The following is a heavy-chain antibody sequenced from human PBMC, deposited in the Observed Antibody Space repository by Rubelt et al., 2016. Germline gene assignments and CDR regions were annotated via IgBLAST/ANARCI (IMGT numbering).Heavy chain of an antibody. Sequence: VESGGGLVKPGGSPRLSCAASGFSFSDYYMSWVRQAPGKGPEWVAYMNGDGSEKVYVDSVKGRFTISRDNAKNSLYLQMNSLRAEDTAVYYCARDLTTMVRGVNTGPFDYWGQGTLVTVSS. CDR3: ARDLTTMVRGVNTGPFDY. CDR1: GFSFSDYY. D-gene: IGHD3-10*01. V-gene: IGHV3-7*01. CDR2: MNGDGSEK. J-gene: IGHJ4*02.